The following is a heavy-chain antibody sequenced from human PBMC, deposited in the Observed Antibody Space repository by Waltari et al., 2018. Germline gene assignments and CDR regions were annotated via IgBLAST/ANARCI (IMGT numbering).Heavy chain of an antibody. V-gene: IGHV4-59*01. J-gene: IGHJ6*03. CDR2: IYYSGST. CDR3: ARWGYSNYAPFYDYYYMDV. CDR1: GGSISSYY. D-gene: IGHD4-4*01. Sequence: QVQLQESGPGLVKPSETLSLTCTVSGGSISSYYWSWIRQPPGKGLEWIGYIYYSGSTNYHPSLKSRVTISVDTSKNQFSLKLSSVTAADTAVYYCARWGYSNYAPFYDYYYMDVWGKGTTVTVSS.